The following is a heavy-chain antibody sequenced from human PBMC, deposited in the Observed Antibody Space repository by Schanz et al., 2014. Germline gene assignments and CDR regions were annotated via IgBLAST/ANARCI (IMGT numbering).Heavy chain of an antibody. CDR3: ARDGEAAAGCDY. CDR1: NYIFTKYY. D-gene: IGHD6-13*01. CDR2: INPSSGTT. J-gene: IGHJ4*02. V-gene: IGHV1-46*03. Sequence: QVQLVQSGAEVKKPGASVKLSCKASNYIFTKYYIHCVRQAPGQGLEWMGKINPSSGTTRIAQNFQGRLTVTRDTSTSTVNMELSSLRSDDTAMYYCARDGEAAAGCDYWGQGTLVTVSS.